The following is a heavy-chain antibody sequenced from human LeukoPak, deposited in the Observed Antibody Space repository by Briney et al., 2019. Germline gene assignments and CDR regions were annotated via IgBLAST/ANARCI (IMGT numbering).Heavy chain of an antibody. CDR3: ARDPWAARLEATLPDY. J-gene: IGHJ4*02. CDR1: GYTFTGYY. V-gene: IGHV1-2*02. D-gene: IGHD1-26*01. Sequence: ASVKDSCKASGYTFTGYYMHWVRQAPGQGLEWMGWINPNSGGTNYAQKFQGRVTMTRDTSISTAYMELSRLRSDDTAVYYCARDPWAARLEATLPDYWGQGTLVTVSS. CDR2: INPNSGGT.